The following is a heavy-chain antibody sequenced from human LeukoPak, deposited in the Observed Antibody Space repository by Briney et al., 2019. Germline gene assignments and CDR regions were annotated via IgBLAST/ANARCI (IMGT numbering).Heavy chain of an antibody. CDR3: ARDYCSSTSCLFDY. CDR1: GFTFTSSA. CDR2: INPNSGDT. V-gene: IGHV1-2*06. Sequence: GTSVKVSCKASGFTFTSSAVQWVRQAPGQGLEWMGRINPNSGDTNYAQKFQGRVAMTRDTSISTAFMELTRLRSDDTAVYYCARDYCSSTSCLFDYWGQGTLVTVSS. J-gene: IGHJ4*02. D-gene: IGHD2-2*01.